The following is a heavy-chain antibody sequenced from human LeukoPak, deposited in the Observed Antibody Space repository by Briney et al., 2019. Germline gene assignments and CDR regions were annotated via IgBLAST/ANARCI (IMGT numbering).Heavy chain of an antibody. Sequence: GGSLRLSCAASGFTVSSNYMSWVRQAPGKGLEWVSVIYSGGSTYYADSAKGRFTISRDNSKNTLYLQMNSLRAEDTAVYYCARVASEWAAHPHSTFYYYYYYMDVWGKGTTVTVSS. CDR3: ARVASEWAAHPHSTFYYYYYYMDV. CDR2: IYSGGST. D-gene: IGHD6-6*01. CDR1: GFTVSSNY. J-gene: IGHJ6*03. V-gene: IGHV3-66*02.